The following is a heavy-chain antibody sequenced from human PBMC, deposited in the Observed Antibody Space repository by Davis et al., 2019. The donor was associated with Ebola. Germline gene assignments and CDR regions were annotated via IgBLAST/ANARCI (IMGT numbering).Heavy chain of an antibody. J-gene: IGHJ4*02. Sequence: PGGSLRLSCAASGFTFSSYSMNWVRQAPGKGLEGVSYISSSSSTIYYADSVKGRFTISRDNAKNSLYLQMNSLRAEDTAVYYCAREKGVCYWDYWGQGTLVTVSS. D-gene: IGHD2-8*01. V-gene: IGHV3-48*01. CDR2: ISSSSSTI. CDR3: AREKGVCYWDY. CDR1: GFTFSSYS.